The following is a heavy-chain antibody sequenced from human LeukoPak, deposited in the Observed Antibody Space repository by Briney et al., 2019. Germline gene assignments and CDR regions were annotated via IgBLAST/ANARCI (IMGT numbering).Heavy chain of an antibody. CDR2: IDPSGGST. J-gene: IGHJ4*02. CDR1: GYTFTVYY. D-gene: IGHD3-9*01. Sequence: ASVTVSCKASGYTFTVYYMHWVRQAPGQGLEWMGIIDPSGGSTNYAQKFQGRVTVTRDTSTSTVNMELRSLTSEGTAVYYCARAQYFDWVSSLDYWGQGTLVTVSS. V-gene: IGHV1-46*01. CDR3: ARAQYFDWVSSLDY.